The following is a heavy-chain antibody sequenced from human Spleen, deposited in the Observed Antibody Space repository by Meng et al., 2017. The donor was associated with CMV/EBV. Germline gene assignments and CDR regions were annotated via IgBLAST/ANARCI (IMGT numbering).Heavy chain of an antibody. CDR3: ARDVIPRDGYQVNWFDP. V-gene: IGHV6-1*01. D-gene: IGHD5-24*01. CDR2: TYYRSNWYN. Sequence: SRHRSSCYWLTPSPSRGIESLGSTYYRSNWYNDYALSVKRRLTINPDTSKNQFSLQLNSVPPEDTAVYYCARDVIPRDGYQVNWFDPWGQGTLVTVSS. J-gene: IGHJ5*02. CDR1: SRHRSS.